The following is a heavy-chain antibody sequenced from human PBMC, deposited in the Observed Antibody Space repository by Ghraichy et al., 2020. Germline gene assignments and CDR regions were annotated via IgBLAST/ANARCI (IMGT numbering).Heavy chain of an antibody. D-gene: IGHD3-10*01. Sequence: GGSLRLSCAASGFTFDDYTMHWVRQAPGKGLEWVSLISWDGGSTYYADSVKGRFTISRDNSKNSLYLQMNSLRTEDTALYYCAVNSGSGSYPRYYYYYMDVWGKGTTVTVSS. J-gene: IGHJ6*03. V-gene: IGHV3-43*01. CDR3: AVNSGSGSYPRYYYYYMDV. CDR1: GFTFDDYT. CDR2: ISWDGGST.